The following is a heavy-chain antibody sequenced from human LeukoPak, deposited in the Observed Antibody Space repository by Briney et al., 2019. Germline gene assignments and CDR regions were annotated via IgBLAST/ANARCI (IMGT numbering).Heavy chain of an antibody. CDR2: IKQDGSEK. D-gene: IGHD3-22*01. Sequence: PGGSLRLSCAASGFTVSSNYMSWVRQAPGKGLEWVANIKQDGSEKYYVDSVKGRFTISRDNAKNSLYLQMNSLRAEDTAVYYCAKHSHDGSAPYYEVQFDSWGQGTLVTVSS. V-gene: IGHV3-7*03. CDR1: GFTVSSNY. CDR3: AKHSHDGSAPYYEVQFDS. J-gene: IGHJ4*02.